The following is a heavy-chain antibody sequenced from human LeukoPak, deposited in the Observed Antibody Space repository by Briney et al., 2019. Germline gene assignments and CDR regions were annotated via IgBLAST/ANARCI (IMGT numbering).Heavy chain of an antibody. CDR2: IPSAGGTK. CDR1: RFTFSSYW. Sequence: GRSLRLSCAVSRFTFSSYWMHWVRQAPGKGLEWLAVIPSAGGTKYYADFVPGRCTVSRYNSQNTLSLQMNSLRPEDTAVFYCARKGSSSWYGGGWAYWGQGILVTVSS. D-gene: IGHD6-13*01. V-gene: IGHV3-30-3*01. CDR3: ARKGSSSWYGGGWAY. J-gene: IGHJ4*02.